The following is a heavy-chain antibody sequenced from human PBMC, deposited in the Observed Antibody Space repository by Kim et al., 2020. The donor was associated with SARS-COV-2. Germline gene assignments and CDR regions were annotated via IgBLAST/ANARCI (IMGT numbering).Heavy chain of an antibody. CDR3: ARDWTPYDYGGNSF. D-gene: IGHD4-17*01. CDR2: ISYDGSNK. V-gene: IGHV3-33*05. CDR1: GFTFSSYG. J-gene: IGHJ4*02. Sequence: GWSLRLSCAASGFTFSSYGMHWVRQAPGKGLEWVAVISYDGSNKYYADSVKGRFTISRDNSKNTLYLQMNSLRAEDTAVYYCARDWTPYDYGGNSFWGQGTLVTVSS.